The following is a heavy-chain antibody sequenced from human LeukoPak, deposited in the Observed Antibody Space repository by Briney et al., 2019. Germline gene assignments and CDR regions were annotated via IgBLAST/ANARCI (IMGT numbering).Heavy chain of an antibody. Sequence: ASVKVSCKASGYTFTNYDINWARQATGQGLEWMAWMNPNSGNTGYEQKFQGRLTITRNIATNTAYMELSSLRSEDTAVYYCARGQKTTEQQLGYWGQGTLVTVSS. J-gene: IGHJ4*02. CDR2: MNPNSGNT. CDR1: GYTFTNYD. CDR3: ARGQKTTEQQLGY. V-gene: IGHV1-8*03. D-gene: IGHD6-13*01.